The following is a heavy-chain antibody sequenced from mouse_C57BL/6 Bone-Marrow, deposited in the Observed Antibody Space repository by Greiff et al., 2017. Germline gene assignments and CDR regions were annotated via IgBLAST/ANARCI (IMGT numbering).Heavy chain of an antibody. J-gene: IGHJ3*01. V-gene: IGHV14-2*01. Sequence: EVKLVESGAELVKPGASVKLSCTASGFNIKDYYMHWVKQRTEQGLEWIGRIDPEDGETKYDPKFQGKATLTADTSSNTAYLQLISLTSEDSAVYYCSYIVPPPNWGWGQGTLVTVSA. CDR2: IDPEDGET. D-gene: IGHD4-1*01. CDR3: SYIVPPPNWG. CDR1: GFNIKDYY.